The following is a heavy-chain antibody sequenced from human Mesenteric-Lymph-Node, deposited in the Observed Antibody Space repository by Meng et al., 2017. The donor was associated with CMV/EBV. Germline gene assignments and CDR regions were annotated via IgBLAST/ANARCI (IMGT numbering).Heavy chain of an antibody. Sequence: ASVKVSCKASGYTFTNYYMHWVRQAPGQGLEWVGIINPSDENTAYAQRFQGRVAMTRETSTSTIYMELSGLGSEDTAVYYCARGGGYGYWGQGTLVTVSS. J-gene: IGHJ4*02. D-gene: IGHD5-12*01. CDR2: INPSDENT. V-gene: IGHV1-46*01. CDR1: GYTFTNYY. CDR3: ARGGGYGY.